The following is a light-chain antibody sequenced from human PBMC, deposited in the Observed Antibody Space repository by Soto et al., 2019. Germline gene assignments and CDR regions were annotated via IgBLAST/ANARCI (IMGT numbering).Light chain of an antibody. CDR1: QSLQHSNGYNY. CDR3: MQALQTPA. CDR2: LAS. J-gene: IGKJ1*01. V-gene: IGKV2-28*01. Sequence: DIVMTQSPLSLPVTPGEPASISCRSSQSLQHSNGYNYLDWYVQKPGQSPQILIYLASNRASGVPERFSGSVSGTDFTLKISRVEAEDVGTYYCMQALQTPAFGQGTKVEIK.